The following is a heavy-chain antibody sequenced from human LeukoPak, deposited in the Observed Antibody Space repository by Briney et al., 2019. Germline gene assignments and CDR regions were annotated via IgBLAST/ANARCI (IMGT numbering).Heavy chain of an antibody. CDR1: GGSISKSSYY. D-gene: IGHD4-23*01. J-gene: IGHJ4*02. V-gene: IGHV4-39*01. CDR3: ARHWVVTPNY. CDR2: IYYSGSA. Sequence: SETLSLTCIVSGGSISKSSYYWGWIRQPPGKGLEWIGSIYYSGSAYYNPSLKSRVTISVDTSKNQFSLKLTSVTAADTAVYYCARHWVVTPNYWGQGTLVTVSS.